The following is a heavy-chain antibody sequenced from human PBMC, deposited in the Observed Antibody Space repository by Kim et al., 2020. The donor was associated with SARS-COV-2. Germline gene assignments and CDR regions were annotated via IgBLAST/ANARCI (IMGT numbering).Heavy chain of an antibody. CDR3: ARLGPWGRPFDY. V-gene: IGHV5-51*01. D-gene: IGHD1-26*01. J-gene: IGHJ4*02. Sequence: RYRPSFQGQVTISADTSISTAYLQWSSLKASDTAMYYCARLGPWGRPFDYWGQGTLVTVSS.